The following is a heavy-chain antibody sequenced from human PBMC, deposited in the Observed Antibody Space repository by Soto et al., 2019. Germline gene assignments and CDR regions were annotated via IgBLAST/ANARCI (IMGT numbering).Heavy chain of an antibody. CDR3: AREVAAADRGY. V-gene: IGHV1-69*08. CDR2: IIPILGIA. Sequence: QVQLVQSGAEVKKPGSSVKVSCKASGGTFSSYTISWVRQAPGQGLEWMGRIIPILGIANYAQKFQGRVTNTAXKSTSTAYMELSSLRSEDTAVYYCAREVAAADRGYWGQGTLVTVSS. D-gene: IGHD6-13*01. CDR1: GGTFSSYT. J-gene: IGHJ4*02.